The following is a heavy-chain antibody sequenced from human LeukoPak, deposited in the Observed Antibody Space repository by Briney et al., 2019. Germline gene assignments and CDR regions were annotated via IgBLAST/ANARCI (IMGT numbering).Heavy chain of an antibody. J-gene: IGHJ6*03. Sequence: ETLSLTCAVYGGSFSGYYWSWIRQPPGKGLEWIGEINHSGSTNYNPSLKSRVTISVDTSKNQFSLKLSSVTAADTAVCYCARAHGSSSRIYYYYYMDVWGKGTTVTVSS. D-gene: IGHD6-6*01. CDR3: ARAHGSSSRIYYYYYMDV. CDR1: GGSFSGYY. V-gene: IGHV4-34*01. CDR2: INHSGST.